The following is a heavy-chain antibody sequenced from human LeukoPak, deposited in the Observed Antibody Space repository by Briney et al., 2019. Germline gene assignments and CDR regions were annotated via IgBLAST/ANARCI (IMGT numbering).Heavy chain of an antibody. CDR3: ARRKGANCSGGSCYSFPFYYYYYYMDV. D-gene: IGHD2-15*01. V-gene: IGHV4-39*07. CDR1: GGSISSYY. Sequence: PSETLSLTCTVSGGSISSYYWSWIRQPPGKGLEWIGSIYYSGSTYYNPSLKSRVTISVDTSKNQFSLKLSSVTAADTAVYYCARRKGANCSGGSCYSFPFYYYYYYMDVWGKGTTVTISS. CDR2: IYYSGST. J-gene: IGHJ6*03.